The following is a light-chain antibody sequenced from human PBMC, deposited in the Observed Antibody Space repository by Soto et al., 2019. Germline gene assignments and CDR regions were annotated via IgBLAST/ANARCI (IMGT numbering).Light chain of an antibody. CDR3: CSYAGSYTLV. CDR1: SSDVGGFNY. Sequence: QSALTQPRSVSGSPGQSVIISCTGTSSDVGGFNYVSWYQLHPGKAPKFMIYDVSKRPSGVPDRFSGSKSGNTASLTISGLQAEDEADYYCCSYAGSYTLVFGGGTKVTVL. CDR2: DVS. J-gene: IGLJ3*02. V-gene: IGLV2-11*01.